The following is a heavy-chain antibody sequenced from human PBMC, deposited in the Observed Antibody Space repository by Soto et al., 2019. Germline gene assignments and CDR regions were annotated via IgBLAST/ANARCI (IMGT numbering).Heavy chain of an antibody. J-gene: IGHJ6*02. CDR1: TLAISHYK. CDR3: VRQGFGPLHGLVDV. CDR2: IENSGGT. D-gene: IGHD3-10*01. Sequence: SETLSLTCTVSTLAISHYKWSWIRQTPGKGLEWIGYIENSGGTSYNPSLRSRVTMSVGTSPKQFSLRLSSVTAADTAVYYCVRQGFGPLHGLVDVWGQGTTVTVSS. V-gene: IGHV4-59*08.